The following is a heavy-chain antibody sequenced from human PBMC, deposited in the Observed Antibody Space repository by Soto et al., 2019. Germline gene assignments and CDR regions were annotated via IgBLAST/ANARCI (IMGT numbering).Heavy chain of an antibody. CDR3: AKVLVAAAGTQNYYYYGMDV. J-gene: IGHJ6*02. CDR1: GFTFSSYA. D-gene: IGHD6-13*01. CDR2: ISGSGGST. Sequence: GGSLRLSCAASGFTFSSYAMSWVRQAPGKGLEWVSAISGSGGSTYYADSVKGRFTISRDNSENTLYLQMNSLRAEDTAVYYCAKVLVAAAGTQNYYYYGMDVWGQGTTVTVSS. V-gene: IGHV3-23*01.